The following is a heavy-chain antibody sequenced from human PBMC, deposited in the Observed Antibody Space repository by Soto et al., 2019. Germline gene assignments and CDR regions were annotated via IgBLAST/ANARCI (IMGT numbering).Heavy chain of an antibody. J-gene: IGHJ4*02. CDR1: GFSFSDYS. CDR3: ARWNGYGDL. CDR2: MSIGGEKT. Sequence: EVQVFESGGGLVQPGGSLRLSSAASGFSFSDYSMAWVRQTPEKGLEWVSGMSIGGEKTFYIDSVKGRFIVSRDSSRDTVYFQMNRLRVEDTAVYYCARWNGYGDLWGQGTLVTVSS. V-gene: IGHV3-23*01. D-gene: IGHD1-1*01.